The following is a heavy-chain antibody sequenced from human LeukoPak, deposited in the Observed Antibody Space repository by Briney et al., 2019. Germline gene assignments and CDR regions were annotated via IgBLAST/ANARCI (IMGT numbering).Heavy chain of an antibody. V-gene: IGHV4-59*01. J-gene: IGHJ4*02. D-gene: IGHD6-13*01. CDR1: GDSISSYY. Sequence: PSETLSLTCTVSGDSISSYYWSWTRQPPGKGLEWIGYSYHTGSTNYNPSLKSRVTISVDKSKNQFSLKLSSVTAGDTAVYYCATGHSSTWYYFDYWGQGTLVTVSS. CDR3: ATGHSSTWYYFDY. CDR2: SYHTGST.